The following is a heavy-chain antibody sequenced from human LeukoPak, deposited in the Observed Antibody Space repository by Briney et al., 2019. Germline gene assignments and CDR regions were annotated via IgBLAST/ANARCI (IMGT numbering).Heavy chain of an antibody. D-gene: IGHD2-2*01. Sequence: PRGTLRLSCVVSGFSLSNNPINWVRQAPRKGREWGTYIITAVTTAYHGESVKGRFTISRDNAKKSLYLQMNRLGSEDTAVYYCARDGGKGYEIDYWGQGTLVTVSS. CDR1: GFSLSNNP. CDR3: ARDGGKGYEIDY. V-gene: IGHV3-48*01. CDR2: IITAVTTA. J-gene: IGHJ4*02.